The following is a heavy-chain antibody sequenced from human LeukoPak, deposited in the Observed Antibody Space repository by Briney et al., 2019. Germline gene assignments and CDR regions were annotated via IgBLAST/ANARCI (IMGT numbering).Heavy chain of an antibody. D-gene: IGHD6-19*01. J-gene: IGHJ5*02. CDR2: INTNTGNP. V-gene: IGHV7-4-1*02. Sequence: ASVKVSCKASGYTFTNYAMNWVRQAPGQGLEWMGWINTNTGNPTYAQGFTGRFVFSLDTSVSTAYLQISSLKAEDTAVYYCARADHPRWHEWLVFSFVWFDPWGQGTLVTVSS. CDR3: ARADHPRWHEWLVFSFVWFDP. CDR1: GYTFTNYA.